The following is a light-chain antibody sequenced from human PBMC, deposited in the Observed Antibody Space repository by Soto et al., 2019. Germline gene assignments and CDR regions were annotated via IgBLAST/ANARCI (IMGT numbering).Light chain of an antibody. V-gene: IGKV1-6*01. CDR2: AAS. CDR1: QGIRND. CDR3: LQAYNFPYT. J-gene: IGKJ2*01. Sequence: AIQMTQSPYSLSASVGDRVTITCRARQGIRNDLGWYQQKPGKAPKILIYAASSLQGGVPSRFSGSGSGTDFTLTISSLQAEDCATYYCLQAYNFPYTFGQGTKLEIK.